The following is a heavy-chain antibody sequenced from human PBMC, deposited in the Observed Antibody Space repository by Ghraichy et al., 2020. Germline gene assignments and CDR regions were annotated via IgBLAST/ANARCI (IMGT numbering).Heavy chain of an antibody. CDR3: ASRRLTGYYYFDY. J-gene: IGHJ4*02. CDR1: GFTFSSYA. CDR2: ISGSGGST. Sequence: GGSLRLSCAASGFTFSSYAMSWVRQAPGKGLEWVSAISGSGGSTYYADSVKGRFTISRDNSKNTLYLQMNSLRAEDTAVHYCASRRLTGYYYFDYWGQGTLVTVSS. D-gene: IGHD3-9*01. V-gene: IGHV3-23*01.